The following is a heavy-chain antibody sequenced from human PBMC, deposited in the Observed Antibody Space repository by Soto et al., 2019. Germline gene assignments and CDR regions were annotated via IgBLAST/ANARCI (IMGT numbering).Heavy chain of an antibody. J-gene: IGHJ5*02. D-gene: IGHD3-3*01. CDR3: ARDRLRFLEWLLGGETNWFDP. Sequence: ASVKVSCKASGGTFSSYAISWVRQAPGQGLEWMGWISAYNGNTNYAQKLQGRVTMTTDTSTSTAYMELRSLRSDDTAVYYCARDRLRFLEWLLGGETNWFDPWGQGTLVTVSS. CDR2: ISAYNGNT. CDR1: GGTFSSYA. V-gene: IGHV1-18*01.